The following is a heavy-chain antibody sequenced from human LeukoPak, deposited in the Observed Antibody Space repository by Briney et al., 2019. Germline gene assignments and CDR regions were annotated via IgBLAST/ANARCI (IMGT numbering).Heavy chain of an antibody. Sequence: SETLSLTCAVSGGSIRSTSYYWGWIRQPPGKGLEWIGSIYYSGSTNYNPSLKSRVTISVDTSKSQFSLKLSSVTAADTAVYYCARGQPTSTLYYYGPGSNKKRNNWFDTWGQGTLVTVSS. V-gene: IGHV4-39*07. CDR1: GGSIRSTSYY. CDR2: IYYSGST. D-gene: IGHD3-10*01. CDR3: ARGQPTSTLYYYGPGSNKKRNNWFDT. J-gene: IGHJ5*02.